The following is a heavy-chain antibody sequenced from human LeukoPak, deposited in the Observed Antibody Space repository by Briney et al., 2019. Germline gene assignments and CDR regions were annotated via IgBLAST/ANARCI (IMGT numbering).Heavy chain of an antibody. CDR1: GFTFSSYG. J-gene: IGHJ4*02. Sequence: GGSLRLSCAASGFTFSSYGMNWVRQAPGKGLEWVSDISSSSSTIYYADSVKGRFTISRDNAKNSLYLEMDSLRAEDTAVYYCARTYYDFWSGYYSHEGNPFDYWGQGTLVTVSS. D-gene: IGHD3-3*01. CDR2: ISSSSSTI. CDR3: ARTYYDFWSGYYSHEGNPFDY. V-gene: IGHV3-48*01.